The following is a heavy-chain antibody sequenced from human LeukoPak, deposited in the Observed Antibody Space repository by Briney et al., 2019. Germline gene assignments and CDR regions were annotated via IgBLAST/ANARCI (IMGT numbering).Heavy chain of an antibody. J-gene: IGHJ6*02. V-gene: IGHV4-34*01. CDR2: INHSGST. CDR3: ARVPPFYYYGSGSYGYYYYGMDV. D-gene: IGHD3-10*01. Sequence: SETLSLTCAVYGGSFSGYYWSWIRLPPGKGLEWIGEINHSGSTNYNPSLKSRVTISVDTSKNQFSLKLSSVTAADTAVYYCARVPPFYYYGSGSYGYYYYGMDVWGQGTTVTVSS. CDR1: GGSFSGYY.